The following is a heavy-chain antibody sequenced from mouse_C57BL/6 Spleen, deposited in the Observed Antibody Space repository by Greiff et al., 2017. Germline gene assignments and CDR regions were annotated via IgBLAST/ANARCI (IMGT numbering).Heavy chain of an antibody. D-gene: IGHD4-1*01. CDR1: GYTFTDYY. CDR2: IYPGSGNT. CDR3: ARDWDGNYFDY. Sequence: VQLQESGAELVRPGASVKLSCKASGYTFTDYYINWVKQRPGQGLEWIARIYPGSGNTYYNEKFKGKATLTAEKSSSTAYMQLSSLTSEDSAVYFCARDWDGNYFDYWGQGTTLTVSS. J-gene: IGHJ2*01. V-gene: IGHV1-76*01.